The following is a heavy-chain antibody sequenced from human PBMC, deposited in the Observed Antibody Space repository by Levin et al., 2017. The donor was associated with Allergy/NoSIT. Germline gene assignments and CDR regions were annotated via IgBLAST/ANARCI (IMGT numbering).Heavy chain of an antibody. CDR1: GFTFSSYG. V-gene: IGHV3-33*01. CDR2: IWYDGSNK. CDR3: ARDYSGSYYSYYGMDV. Sequence: GGSLRLSCAASGFTFSSYGMHWVRQAPGKGLEWVAVIWYDGSNKYYADSVKGRFTISRDNSKNTLYLQMNSLRAEDTAVYYCARDYSGSYYSYYGMDVWGQGTTVTVSS. J-gene: IGHJ6*02. D-gene: IGHD1-26*01.